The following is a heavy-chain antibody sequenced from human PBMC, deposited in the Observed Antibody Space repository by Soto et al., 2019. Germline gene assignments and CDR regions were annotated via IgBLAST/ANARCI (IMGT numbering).Heavy chain of an antibody. Sequence: QVQLQESGPGLVKPSQTLSLTCTVSGGSISSGDYYWSWIRQPPGKGLEWIGYIYYSGSTYYNPSLKRRVTIPVDTFKNQFSLMLSSVTAADTAVYYCARVGGFGATTIDYWGQGTLVTVSS. D-gene: IGHD3-10*01. CDR3: ARVGGFGATTIDY. CDR1: GGSISSGDYY. V-gene: IGHV4-30-4*01. J-gene: IGHJ4*02. CDR2: IYYSGST.